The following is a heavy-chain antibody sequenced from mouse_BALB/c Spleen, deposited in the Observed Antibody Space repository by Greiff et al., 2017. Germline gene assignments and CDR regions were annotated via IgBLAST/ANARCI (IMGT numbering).Heavy chain of an antibody. V-gene: IGHV1S81*02. CDR2: INPSNGGT. J-gene: IGHJ4*01. D-gene: IGHD2-14*01. CDR1: GYTFTDYY. Sequence: VQRVESGAELARPGASVKLSCKASGYTFTDYYMYWVKQRPGQGLEWIGEINPSNGGTNFNEKFKSKATLTVDKSSSTAYMQLSSLTSEDSAVYYCTRNYRYDNYYYAMDYWGQGTSVTVSS. CDR3: TRNYRYDNYYYAMDY.